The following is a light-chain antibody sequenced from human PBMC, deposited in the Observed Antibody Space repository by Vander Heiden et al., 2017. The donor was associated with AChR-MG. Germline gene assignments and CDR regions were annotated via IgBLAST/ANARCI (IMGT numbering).Light chain of an antibody. CDR3: SAWDDSLDGSVV. Sequence: QSVLTQPPSASGTPGQRVNISCSGSTSNIGNNAVNWYQHLPGTAPKLLIVANNQRPSGVPDRFSGSKSGTSASPATSGLQSEDEADDFCSAWDDSLDGSVVFGGGTTLTVL. V-gene: IGLV1-44*01. CDR2: ANN. CDR1: TSNIGNNA. J-gene: IGLJ3*02.